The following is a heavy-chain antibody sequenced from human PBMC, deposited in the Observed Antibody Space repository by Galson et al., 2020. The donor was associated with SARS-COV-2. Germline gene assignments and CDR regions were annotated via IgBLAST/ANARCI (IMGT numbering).Heavy chain of an antibody. CDR3: AREYYDILTGYLYGMDV. D-gene: IGHD3-9*01. CDR2: IDWDDDK. J-gene: IGHJ6*02. CDR1: GFSLSTSGMC. V-gene: IGHV2-70*11. Sequence: ESGPTLVKPTQTLTLTCTFSGFSLSTSGMCVSWIRQPPGKALEWLARIDWDDDKYYSTSLKTRLTISKDTSKNQVVLTMTNMDPVDTATYYGAREYYDILTGYLYGMDVWGQGTTVTVSS.